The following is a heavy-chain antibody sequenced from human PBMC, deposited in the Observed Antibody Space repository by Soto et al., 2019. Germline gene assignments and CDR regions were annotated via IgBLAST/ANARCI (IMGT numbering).Heavy chain of an antibody. V-gene: IGHV3-13*05. CDR2: IGTAGDP. CDR1: GFTFSSYD. J-gene: IGHJ6*02. CDR3: ARALPDIENDGMDV. D-gene: IGHD2-15*01. Sequence: GGSLRLSCAASGFTFSSYDMYWVRQATGKGLEWVSAIGTAGDPYYPGSVKGRFTISRENAKNSLYLQMNSLRAGDTAVYYCARALPDIENDGMDVWGQGTTVTVSS.